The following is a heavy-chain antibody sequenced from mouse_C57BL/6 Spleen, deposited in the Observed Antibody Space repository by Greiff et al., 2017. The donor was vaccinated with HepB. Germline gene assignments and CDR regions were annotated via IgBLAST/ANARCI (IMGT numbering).Heavy chain of an antibody. J-gene: IGHJ1*03. CDR3: ARGDWDGQYFDV. V-gene: IGHV5-16*01. CDR2: INYDGSST. Sequence: EVQRVESEGGLVQPGSSMKLSCTASGFTFSDYYMAWVRQVPEKGLEWVANINYDGSSTYYLDSLKSRFIISRDNAKNILYLQMSSLKSEDTATYYCARGDWDGQYFDVWGTGTTVTVSS. CDR1: GFTFSDYY. D-gene: IGHD4-1*01.